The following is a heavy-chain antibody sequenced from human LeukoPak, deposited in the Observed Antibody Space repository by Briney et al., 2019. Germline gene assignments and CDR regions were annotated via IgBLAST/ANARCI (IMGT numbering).Heavy chain of an antibody. Sequence: ASVKVSCKASGGTFSSYAISWVRQAPGQGLEWMGGIIPIFGTANYAQKFQGRVTITADESTSTAYMELSSLRSEDTAVYYCASHPYDSGSYPFDYWGQGTLVTVSS. CDR3: ASHPYDSGSYPFDY. CDR2: IIPIFGTA. V-gene: IGHV1-69*13. D-gene: IGHD3-10*01. J-gene: IGHJ4*02. CDR1: GGTFSSYA.